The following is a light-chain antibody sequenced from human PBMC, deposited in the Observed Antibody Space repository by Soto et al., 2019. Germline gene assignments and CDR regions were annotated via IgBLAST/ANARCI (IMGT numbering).Light chain of an antibody. CDR3: CSYAGTFYV. CDR2: DVT. CDR1: SSDVGGYNC. V-gene: IGLV2-11*01. J-gene: IGLJ1*01. Sequence: QSALTQPRSVSGSPGQSVTISCTGTSSDVGGYNCVSWYQHHPGKAPKLMIYDVTKRPSGVPDRFSGSKSGNTASLTISGLQAEDEADYYCCSYAGTFYVCGTGTKLTVL.